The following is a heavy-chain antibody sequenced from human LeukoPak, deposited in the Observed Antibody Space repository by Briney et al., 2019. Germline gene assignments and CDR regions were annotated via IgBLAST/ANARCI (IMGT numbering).Heavy chain of an antibody. CDR2: IYTSGST. V-gene: IGHV4-61*02. Sequence: SETLSLTCTVSGGSISSGSYYWSWIRQPAGKGLEWIGRIYTSGSTNYNPSLKSRVTISVDTSKNQFSLKLSSVTAADTAVYYCARGGSVSTVPRLWFDPWGQGTLVTVSS. CDR3: ARGGSVSTVPRLWFDP. D-gene: IGHD5/OR15-5a*01. CDR1: GGSISSGSYY. J-gene: IGHJ5*02.